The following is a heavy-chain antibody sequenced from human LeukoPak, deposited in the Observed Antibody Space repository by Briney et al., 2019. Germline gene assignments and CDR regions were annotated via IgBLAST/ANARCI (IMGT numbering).Heavy chain of an antibody. Sequence: TSETLSLTCTVSGASTSHFYWNWIRQPPGKGLEWIGYMHNSGSSKRSPSLKSRVTISIDTSKNQFSLQLTSVTSADTAIYYCARSAEWLRNAFDIWGQGTMVSVSS. V-gene: IGHV4-59*01. J-gene: IGHJ3*02. D-gene: IGHD5-12*01. CDR2: MHNSGSS. CDR1: GASTSHFY. CDR3: ARSAEWLRNAFDI.